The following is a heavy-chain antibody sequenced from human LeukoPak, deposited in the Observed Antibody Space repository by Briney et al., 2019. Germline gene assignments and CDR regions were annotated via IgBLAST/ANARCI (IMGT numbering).Heavy chain of an antibody. CDR3: AKDWGEYFDYVWGSFTSFDS. J-gene: IGHJ4*02. CDR2: ISGSGHRT. Sequence: GGTLRLSCAASGFTFSSYGVSWVRQAPGKGLEWVSGISGSGHRTYYADSVKGRFTISRDNSKSTLYLQMNSLRAEDTAVYYCAKDWGEYFDYVWGSFTSFDSWGQGTLVTVSS. CDR1: GFTFSSYG. V-gene: IGHV3-23*01. D-gene: IGHD3-16*01.